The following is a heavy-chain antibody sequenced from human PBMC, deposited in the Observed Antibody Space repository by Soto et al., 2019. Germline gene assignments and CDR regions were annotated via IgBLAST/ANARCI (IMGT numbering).Heavy chain of an antibody. Sequence: PGGSLRLSCAASGFTFSSYWMHWVRQAPGKGLVWVSRINSDGSSTSYADSVKGRFTISRDNAKNTLYLQMNSLRAEDTAVYYCAREPSVGATPFDYWGQGTLVTVSS. D-gene: IGHD1-26*01. CDR3: AREPSVGATPFDY. CDR2: INSDGSST. CDR1: GFTFSSYW. J-gene: IGHJ4*02. V-gene: IGHV3-74*01.